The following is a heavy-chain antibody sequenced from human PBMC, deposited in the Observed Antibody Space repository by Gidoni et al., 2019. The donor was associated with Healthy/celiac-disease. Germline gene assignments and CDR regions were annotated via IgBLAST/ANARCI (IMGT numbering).Heavy chain of an antibody. CDR1: GGPFSSYA. Sequence: VKVSCKASGGPFSSYAISWVRQAPGQGLEWMGGIIPIFGTANYAQKFQGRVTITADETTSTAYMELSSLRAEDTAVYYCARAPREYSGHFDYWGQGTLVTVSS. J-gene: IGHJ4*02. V-gene: IGHV1-69*13. CDR3: ARAPREYSGHFDY. CDR2: IIPIFGTA. D-gene: IGHD5-12*01.